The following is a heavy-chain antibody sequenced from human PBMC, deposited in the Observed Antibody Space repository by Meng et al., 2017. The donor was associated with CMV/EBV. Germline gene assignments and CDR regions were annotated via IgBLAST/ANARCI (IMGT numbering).Heavy chain of an antibody. CDR3: ARDGGYSSGWYPPQLSYYYYYGMDV. V-gene: IGHV3-21*01. D-gene: IGHD6-19*01. Sequence: GGSLRLSCAASGFTFSSYSMNWVRQAPGKGLEWVSSISSSSSYIYYADSVKGRFTISRDNAKNSLYLQMNSLRAEDTAVYYCARDGGYSSGWYPPQLSYYYYYGMDVWGQGTMVTVSS. CDR1: GFTFSSYS. CDR2: ISSSSSYI. J-gene: IGHJ6*02.